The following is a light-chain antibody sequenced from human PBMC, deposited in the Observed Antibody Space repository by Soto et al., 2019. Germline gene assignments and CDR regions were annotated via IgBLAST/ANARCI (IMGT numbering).Light chain of an antibody. Sequence: DIQMTQSPSTLSGTVGDRVTITCRASQTISSWLAWYQQKPGKAPKLLIYKASTLKSGVPSRFSGSGSGTEFTLTISSLQPYDFASYYCQRYNSYSEAVGQGTEVELK. CDR1: QTISSW. V-gene: IGKV1-5*03. CDR3: QRYNSYSEA. CDR2: KAS. J-gene: IGKJ1*01.